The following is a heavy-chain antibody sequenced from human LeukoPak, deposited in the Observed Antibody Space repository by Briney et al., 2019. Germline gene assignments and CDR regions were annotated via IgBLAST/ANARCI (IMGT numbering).Heavy chain of an antibody. J-gene: IGHJ4*02. D-gene: IGHD5-24*01. V-gene: IGHV3-11*06. CDR2: ISRSSTYT. Sequence: GGSLRLSCAASGFTFSDYYMSWVRQAPGKGLEWVSYISRSSTYTNYADSVRGRFTISRDNAKNSLYLQMNSLRAEDTAVYYCARDRERWLQLPFDYWGQGTLVTVSS. CDR1: GFTFSDYY. CDR3: ARDRERWLQLPFDY.